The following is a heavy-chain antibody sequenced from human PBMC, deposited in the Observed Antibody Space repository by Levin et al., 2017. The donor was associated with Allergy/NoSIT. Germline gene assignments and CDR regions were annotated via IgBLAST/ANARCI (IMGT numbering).Heavy chain of an antibody. CDR2: ISYDGSNK. CDR3: ANGHDAFDI. J-gene: IGHJ3*02. D-gene: IGHD5-12*01. Sequence: GGSLRLSCAASGFTFSSYAMHWVRQAPGKGLEWVAVISYDGSNKYYADSVKGRFTISRDNSKNTLYLQMNSLRAEDTAVYYCANGHDAFDIWGQGTMVTVSS. V-gene: IGHV3-30*04. CDR1: GFTFSSYA.